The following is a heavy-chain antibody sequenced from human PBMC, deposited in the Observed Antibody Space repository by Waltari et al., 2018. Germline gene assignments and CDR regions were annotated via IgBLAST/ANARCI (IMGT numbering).Heavy chain of an antibody. Sequence: EVQLVESGGGLVQPGGSLRLSCAASGFIFSTYWMHWVRQAPGKGLVSVSHIKTEGSSTNYADSVKGRFTISRDNAKNTLFLQMNSLRAEDTAVYYCVLYSSSFLGDCWGQGTLVTVSS. CDR1: GFIFSTYW. CDR2: IKTEGSST. D-gene: IGHD6-13*01. V-gene: IGHV3-74*01. J-gene: IGHJ4*02. CDR3: VLYSSSFLGDC.